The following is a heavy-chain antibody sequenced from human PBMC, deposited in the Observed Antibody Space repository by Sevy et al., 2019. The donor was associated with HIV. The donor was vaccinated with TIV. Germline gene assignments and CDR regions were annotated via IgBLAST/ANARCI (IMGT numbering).Heavy chain of an antibody. CDR1: GFPFSSYA. Sequence: GGSLRLSCAASGFPFSSYAMSWVRQAPGKGLEWVSTISGSGGSAYYADSVKGRFTISRDNSKNTLFLQMHSLRAEDTAVCYCAKGLRGTTTINWFDPWGQGTLVTVSS. J-gene: IGHJ5*02. CDR2: ISGSGGSA. CDR3: AKGLRGTTTINWFDP. V-gene: IGHV3-23*01. D-gene: IGHD4-17*01.